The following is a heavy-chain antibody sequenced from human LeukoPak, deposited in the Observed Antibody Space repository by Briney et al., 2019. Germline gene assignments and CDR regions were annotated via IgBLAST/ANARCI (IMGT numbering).Heavy chain of an antibody. CDR1: GFTFSDYY. Sequence: GGSLRLSCAASGFTFSDYYMSWIRQAPGEGLEWVSYISSSGSTIYYADSVKGRFTISRDNAKNSLYLQMNSLRAEDTAVYYCARTNSYYYDSSGLAHWGQGTLVTVSS. D-gene: IGHD3-22*01. CDR3: ARTNSYYYDSSGLAH. CDR2: ISSSGSTI. J-gene: IGHJ4*02. V-gene: IGHV3-11*01.